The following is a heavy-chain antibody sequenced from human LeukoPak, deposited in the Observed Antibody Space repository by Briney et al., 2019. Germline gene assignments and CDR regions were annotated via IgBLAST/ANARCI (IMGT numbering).Heavy chain of an antibody. CDR2: INPNSGGT. Sequence: ASVKVSCKASGGTFSSYAISWVRQAPGQGLEWMGWINPNSGGTNYAQKFQGRVTMTRDTSISTAYMELSRLRSDDTAVYYCTRLVVGDAFDVWGQGTTVTVSS. D-gene: IGHD2-15*01. J-gene: IGHJ3*01. CDR1: GGTFSSYA. V-gene: IGHV1-2*02. CDR3: TRLVVGDAFDV.